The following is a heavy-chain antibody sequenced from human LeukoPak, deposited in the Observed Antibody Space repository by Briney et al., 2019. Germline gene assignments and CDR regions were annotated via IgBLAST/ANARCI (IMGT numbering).Heavy chain of an antibody. CDR2: IKEDGSEK. CDR1: GFTFSSYW. V-gene: IGHV3-7*01. J-gene: IGHJ4*02. D-gene: IGHD7-27*01. CDR3: ARDNWGPDY. Sequence: GGSLRLSCAASGFTFSSYWMSWVRQAPGKGLECMANIKEDGSEKYYVDSVKGRFTISRDNAKNTLYLQMNSLRAEDTAVYYCARDNWGPDYWGQGTLVTVSS.